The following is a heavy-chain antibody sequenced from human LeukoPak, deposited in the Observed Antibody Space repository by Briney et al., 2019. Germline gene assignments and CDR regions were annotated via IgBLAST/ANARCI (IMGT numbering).Heavy chain of an antibody. CDR1: GGSIDSYY. Sequence: SETLSLTCTVSGGSIDSYYWSWIRQPPGKGLEWIGYVFHSGNTHYNPSPKSRVTISVDTSKNQFSLKLSSVTAADTAVYYCARGRSNFDYWGQGTLVTVSS. CDR3: ARGRSNFDY. V-gene: IGHV4-59*01. CDR2: VFHSGNT. D-gene: IGHD5-24*01. J-gene: IGHJ4*02.